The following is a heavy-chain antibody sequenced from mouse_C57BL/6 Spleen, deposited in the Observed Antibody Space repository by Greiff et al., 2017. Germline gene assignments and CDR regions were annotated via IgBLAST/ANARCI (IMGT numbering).Heavy chain of an antibody. V-gene: IGHV3-6*01. Sequence: EVHLQQSGPGLVKPSQSLSLTCSVTGYSITSGYYWNWIRQFPGNKLEWMGYISYDGSNNYNPSLKNRISITRDTSKNQFFLKLNSVTTEDTATYYCASGSPSFDYWGQGTTLTVSS. CDR3: ASGSPSFDY. J-gene: IGHJ2*01. CDR1: GYSITSGYY. CDR2: ISYDGSN.